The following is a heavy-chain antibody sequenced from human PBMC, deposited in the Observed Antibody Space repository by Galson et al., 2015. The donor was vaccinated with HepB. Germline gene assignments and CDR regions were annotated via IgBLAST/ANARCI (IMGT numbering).Heavy chain of an antibody. V-gene: IGHV3-21*01. CDR2: ISGSSTYI. D-gene: IGHD4-17*01. CDR3: ARDRGRSDYGYYYGMDV. CDR1: GFTFSYYT. Sequence: SLRLSCAASGFTFSYYTIHWARQAPGKGLEWVSSISGSSTYIYYTDSVWGRFTVSRDNSNDSLYLQMNSLRVEDTAVYYCARDRGRSDYGYYYGMDVWGQGTTVTVSS. J-gene: IGHJ6*02.